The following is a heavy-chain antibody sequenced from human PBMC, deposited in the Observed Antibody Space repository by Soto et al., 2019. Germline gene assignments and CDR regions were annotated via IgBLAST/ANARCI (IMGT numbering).Heavy chain of an antibody. V-gene: IGHV3-30-3*01. D-gene: IGHD1-20*01. Sequence: GGSLKLSCAASGFTFSSYAMHWVRQAPGKGLEWVAVISYDGSNKYYADSVKGRFTISRDNSKNTLYLQMNSLRAEDTAVYYCARDYNFLTTARNWFDPWGQGTLVTVSS. J-gene: IGHJ5*02. CDR1: GFTFSSYA. CDR2: ISYDGSNK. CDR3: ARDYNFLTTARNWFDP.